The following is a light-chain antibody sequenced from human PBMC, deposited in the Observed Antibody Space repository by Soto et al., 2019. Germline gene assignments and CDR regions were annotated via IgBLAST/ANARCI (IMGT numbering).Light chain of an antibody. V-gene: IGLV3-1*01. CDR1: KLGDKD. CDR2: HDS. J-gene: IGLJ2*01. Sequence: SYELTQPPSVSVSPGQTASISCSGDKLGDKDVCWYQQKPGQSPVLVLYHDSKRPSGIPERFSGSNSGNTATLAISGTQAMDEADYYCQAWDSSTVVFGGGTKLTVL. CDR3: QAWDSSTVV.